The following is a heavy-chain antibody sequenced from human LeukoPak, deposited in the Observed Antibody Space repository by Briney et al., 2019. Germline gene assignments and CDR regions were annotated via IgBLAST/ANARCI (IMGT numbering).Heavy chain of an antibody. CDR3: ARLRADYSSSCYVGY. V-gene: IGHV5-10-1*01. CDR1: GYSFTSYW. Sequence: GESLKISCKGSGYSFTSYWISWVRQMPGKGLEWMGRIDPSDSYTNYSPSFQGHVTISADKSISTAYLQWSSRKASDTAMYYCARLRADYSSSCYVGYWGQGTLVTVSS. J-gene: IGHJ4*02. D-gene: IGHD6-13*01. CDR2: IDPSDSYT.